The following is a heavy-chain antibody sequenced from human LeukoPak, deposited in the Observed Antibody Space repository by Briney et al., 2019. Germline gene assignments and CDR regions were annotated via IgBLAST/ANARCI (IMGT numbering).Heavy chain of an antibody. CDR2: ISSSGSTI. D-gene: IGHD5-12*01. J-gene: IGHJ4*02. Sequence: GGSLRLSCAASGFTFSSYEMNWVRQAPGKGLEWVSYISSSGSTIYYADSVKGRFTISRDNSKNTLYLQTSSLRAEDTAVYYCARDRSSYEYYFDYWGQGTLVAVSS. V-gene: IGHV3-48*03. CDR3: ARDRSSYEYYFDY. CDR1: GFTFSSYE.